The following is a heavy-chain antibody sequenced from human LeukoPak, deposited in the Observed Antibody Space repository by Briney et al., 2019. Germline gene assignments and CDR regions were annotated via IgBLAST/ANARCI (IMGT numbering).Heavy chain of an antibody. J-gene: IGHJ4*02. CDR3: ARDLGLDTTMIFFDF. CDR2: ISAYNGNT. D-gene: IGHD5-18*01. CDR1: GYTFTSFG. Sequence: GASVKVSCKASGYTFTSFGISWVRQAPGQGPEWMGWISAYNGNTNYIQKFQGRVTMTTDTSTNTAYMGLRSLTSGDTAVYYCARDLGLDTTMIFFDFWGQGTLVTVSS. V-gene: IGHV1-18*01.